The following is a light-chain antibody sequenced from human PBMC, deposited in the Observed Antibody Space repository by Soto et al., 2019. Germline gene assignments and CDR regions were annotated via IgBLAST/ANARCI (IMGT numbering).Light chain of an antibody. CDR1: QTVRTNY. CDR3: QQYSDSPLT. Sequence: EIVLTQSPGTLSLSPGERATLSCRASQTVRTNYLAWFQHKPGQAPRLLIYGASSRATGIPDRFSCSGSGTDFTVTINRLETEDFAVYFCQQYSDSPLTFGGGTKVEIK. V-gene: IGKV3-20*01. J-gene: IGKJ4*01. CDR2: GAS.